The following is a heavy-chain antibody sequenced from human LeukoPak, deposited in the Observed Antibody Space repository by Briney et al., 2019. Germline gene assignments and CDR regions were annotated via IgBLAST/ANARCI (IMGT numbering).Heavy chain of an antibody. CDR3: ARHHKSYYDILTGYVFDY. V-gene: IGHV1-2*02. Sequence: ASVKVSCKASGYVFTGHHMHWVRQAPGQGLEWMGWINPNSGGTNYAQKFQGRVTMTRDTSISTAYMELSSLRSEDTAVYYCARHHKSYYDILTGYVFDYWGQGTLVTVSS. D-gene: IGHD3-9*01. CDR2: INPNSGGT. CDR1: GYVFTGHH. J-gene: IGHJ4*02.